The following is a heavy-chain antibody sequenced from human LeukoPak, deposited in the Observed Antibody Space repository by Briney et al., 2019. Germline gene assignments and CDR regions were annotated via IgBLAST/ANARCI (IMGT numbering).Heavy chain of an antibody. D-gene: IGHD4-17*01. J-gene: IGHJ4*02. Sequence: GESLRLSCAASGFTFSSYSMNWVRQAPGKGLEWVSYISSDSTTIYYAASAKGRFTISRDNAKNSLYLQMNSLRDEDTAVYFCARDYYGDYLFDHWGQGTLVTVSS. CDR2: ISSDSTTI. CDR3: ARDYYGDYLFDH. V-gene: IGHV3-48*02. CDR1: GFTFSSYS.